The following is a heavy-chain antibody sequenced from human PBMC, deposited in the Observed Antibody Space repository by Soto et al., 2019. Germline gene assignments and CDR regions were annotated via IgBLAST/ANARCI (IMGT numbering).Heavy chain of an antibody. CDR2: IIPLFGAP. CDR3: ASERVAEMATGGFFDN. Sequence: QVHLVQSGAEVKKPGSSVKVSCKTSGGTFSDLAFSWVRQAPRQGLEWVGGIIPLFGAPNYAREFQGRVKLSADESSSTVYMELRSLRSEDTAVYYCASERVAEMATGGFFDNWGQGNQVTVSS. V-gene: IGHV1-69*01. D-gene: IGHD5-12*01. CDR1: GGTFSDLA. J-gene: IGHJ4*02.